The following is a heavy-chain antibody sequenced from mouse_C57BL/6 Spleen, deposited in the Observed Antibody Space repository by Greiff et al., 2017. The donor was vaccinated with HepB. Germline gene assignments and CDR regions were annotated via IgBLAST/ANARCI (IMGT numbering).Heavy chain of an antibody. V-gene: IGHV6-6*01. D-gene: IGHD1-1*01. CDR1: GFTFSDAW. CDR3: TSFTTVVEGYFDV. CDR2: IRNKANNHAT. J-gene: IGHJ1*03. Sequence: EVQLQESGGGLVQPGGSMKLSCAASGFTFSDAWMDWVRQSPEKGLEWVAEIRNKANNHATYYAESVKGRFTISRDDSKSSVYLQMNSLRAEDTGIYYCTSFTTVVEGYFDVWGTGTTVTVSS.